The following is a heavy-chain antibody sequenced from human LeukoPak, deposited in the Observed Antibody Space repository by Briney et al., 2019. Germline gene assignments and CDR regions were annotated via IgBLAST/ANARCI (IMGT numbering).Heavy chain of an antibody. V-gene: IGHV1-18*04. CDR1: GYTFTSYG. D-gene: IGHD6-19*01. CDR3: ARGADIAVAGPGGMDV. J-gene: IGHJ6*04. CDR2: ISAYNGNT. Sequence: ASVKVSCKASGYTFTSYGISWVRQAPGQGLEWMGWISAYNGNTNYAQKLQGRVTMTTDTSTSTAYMELRSLRPDDTAVYYCARGADIAVAGPGGMDVWGKGTTVTVSS.